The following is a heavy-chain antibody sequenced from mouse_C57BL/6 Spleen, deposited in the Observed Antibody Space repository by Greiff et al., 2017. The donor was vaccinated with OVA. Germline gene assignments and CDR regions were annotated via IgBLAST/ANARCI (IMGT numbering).Heavy chain of an antibody. V-gene: IGHV1-76*01. CDR3: AVLDSSGYVSAWFAY. CDR2: IYPGSGNT. D-gene: IGHD3-2*02. J-gene: IGHJ3*01. CDR1: GYTFTDYY. Sequence: VKLQESGAELVRPGASVKLSCKASGYTFTDYYINWVKQRPGQGLEWIARIYPGSGNTYYNEKFKGKATLTAEKSSSTAYMQLSSLTSEDSAVYFCAVLDSSGYVSAWFAYWGQGTLVTVSA.